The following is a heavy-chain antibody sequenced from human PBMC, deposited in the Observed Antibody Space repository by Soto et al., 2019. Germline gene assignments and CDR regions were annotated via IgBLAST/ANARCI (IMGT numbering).Heavy chain of an antibody. CDR3: ATDTSSSESAYYYGMDV. Sequence: ASGTLSLTCDVSVASISYYYWNWIRQPPGKGLEWIGCIFYSGTTHYNPSLSSRVTVSVDTSKNQVSLKLSSVTAADTAVYYRATDTSSSESAYYYGMDVWGQGTTVTVSS. CDR2: IFYSGTT. V-gene: IGHV4-59*01. CDR1: VASISYYY. D-gene: IGHD3-9*01. J-gene: IGHJ6*02.